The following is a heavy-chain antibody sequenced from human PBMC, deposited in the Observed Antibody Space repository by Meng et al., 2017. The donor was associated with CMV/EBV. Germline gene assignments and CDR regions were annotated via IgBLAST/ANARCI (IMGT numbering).Heavy chain of an antibody. J-gene: IGHJ4*02. V-gene: IGHV3-7*01. CDR2: IKQDGSVK. CDR1: GFTFSSYW. D-gene: IGHD3-22*01. CDR3: ARAPTYYYDSSGYYGLGFDY. Sequence: GGSLRLSCAASGFTFSSYWMSWVRQAPGKGLEWVANIKQDGSVKYYVDSVKGRFTISRDNAKNSLYLQMNSLRAEDTAVYYCARAPTYYYDSSGYYGLGFDYWGQGTLVTVSS.